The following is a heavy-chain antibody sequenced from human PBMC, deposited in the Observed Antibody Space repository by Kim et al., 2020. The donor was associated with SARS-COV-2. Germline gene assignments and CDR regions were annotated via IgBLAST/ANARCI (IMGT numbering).Heavy chain of an antibody. Sequence: GGSLRLSCAASAFSFSDYAMHWVRQAPGKGLEWVAVISYDGTNKNYADSVRGRFTISRDNSKNTVYLQMNSLRIEHTAIYYCAKGWRRLFWYFDLWGRGTLVTVSS. CDR1: AFSFSDYA. CDR2: ISYDGTNK. J-gene: IGHJ2*01. V-gene: IGHV3-30*18. D-gene: IGHD5-12*01. CDR3: AKGWRRLFWYFDL.